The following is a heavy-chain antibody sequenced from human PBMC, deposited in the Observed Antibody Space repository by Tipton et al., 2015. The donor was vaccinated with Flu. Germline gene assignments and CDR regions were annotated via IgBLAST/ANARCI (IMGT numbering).Heavy chain of an antibody. CDR3: ARDNTAMFRNFDY. Sequence: SLRLSCAVSGFSFSNYNMNWVRQGPGKGLEWVSFISSGSAYIYYADSVKGRFTVSRDNAKNSLYLQMNSLRAEDTAVYYCARDNTAMFRNFDYWGQGTLVTVAP. V-gene: IGHV3-21*01. CDR1: GFSFSNYN. J-gene: IGHJ4*02. D-gene: IGHD5-18*01. CDR2: ISSGSAYI.